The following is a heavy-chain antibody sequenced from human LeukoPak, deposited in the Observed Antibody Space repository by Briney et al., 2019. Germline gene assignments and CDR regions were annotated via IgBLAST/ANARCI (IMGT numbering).Heavy chain of an antibody. D-gene: IGHD3-16*02. CDR3: ATDRLFMYYDYVWGSYRY. J-gene: IGHJ4*02. V-gene: IGHV1-24*01. CDR2: FDPEDGET. Sequence: ASVKVSCKVSGYTLTELSMHWVRQAPGKGLEWMGGFDPEDGETIHAQKFQGRVTMTEDTSTDTAYMELSSLRSEDTAVYYCATDRLFMYYDYVWGSYRYWGQGTLVTVSS. CDR1: GYTLTELS.